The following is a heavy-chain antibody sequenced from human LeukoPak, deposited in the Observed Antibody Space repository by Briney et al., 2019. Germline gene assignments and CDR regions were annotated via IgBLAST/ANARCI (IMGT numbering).Heavy chain of an antibody. CDR3: ARDRDGYNYNY. Sequence: ASVKVSCKASGGTFSSYAISWVRQAPGQGLEWMGGIIPIFGTANYAQKFHGRVTITADESTSTAYMELSSLRSEDTAVYYCARDRDGYNYNYWGQGTLVTVSS. V-gene: IGHV1-69*01. D-gene: IGHD5-24*01. CDR1: GGTFSSYA. CDR2: IIPIFGTA. J-gene: IGHJ4*02.